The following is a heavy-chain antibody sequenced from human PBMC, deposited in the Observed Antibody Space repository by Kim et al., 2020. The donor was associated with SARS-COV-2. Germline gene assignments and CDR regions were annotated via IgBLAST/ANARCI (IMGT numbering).Heavy chain of an antibody. CDR3: ARDCSSTSCHYGMDV. V-gene: IGHV1-69*13. CDR2: IIPIFGTG. J-gene: IGHJ6*02. D-gene: IGHD2-2*01. CDR1: GGTFSSYA. Sequence: SVKVSCKASGGTFSSYAISWVRQAPGQGLEWMGGIIPIFGTGNYAQKFQGRVTITADESTSTAYMELSSLRSEDTAVYYCARDCSSTSCHYGMDVWGQGTTVTVSS.